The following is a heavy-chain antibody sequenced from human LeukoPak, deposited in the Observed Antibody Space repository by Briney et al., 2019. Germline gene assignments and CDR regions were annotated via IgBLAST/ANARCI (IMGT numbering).Heavy chain of an antibody. Sequence: SVKVSCKASGGSFRKYPISWVRQAPGQGLEWMGGLTQFFRRTNYTQKFQGRLTITTDESSTTAYMELSDLRSDDTAVYYCATSESGRSWDWFAPWGQGTRVTVSS. CDR2: LTQFFRRT. CDR1: GGSFRKYP. CDR3: ATSESGRSWDWFAP. V-gene: IGHV1-69*05. J-gene: IGHJ5*02. D-gene: IGHD3-10*01.